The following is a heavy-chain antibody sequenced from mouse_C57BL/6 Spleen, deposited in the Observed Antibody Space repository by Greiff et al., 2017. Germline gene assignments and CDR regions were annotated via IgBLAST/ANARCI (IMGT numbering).Heavy chain of an antibody. CDR2: IWSGGST. J-gene: IGHJ4*01. CDR3: ARGGNYLYYYAMDY. Sequence: VMLVESGPGLVQPSQSLSITCTVSGFSLTSYGVHWVRQSPGKGLEWLGVIWSGGSTDYNAAFISRLSISKDNSKSQVFFKMNSLQADDTAIYYCARGGNYLYYYAMDYWGQGTSVTVSS. CDR1: GFSLTSYG. V-gene: IGHV2-2*01. D-gene: IGHD2-1*01.